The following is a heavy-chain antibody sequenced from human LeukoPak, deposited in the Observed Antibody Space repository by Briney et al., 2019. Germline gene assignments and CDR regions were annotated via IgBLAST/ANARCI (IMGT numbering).Heavy chain of an antibody. CDR1: AFTFSSYG. J-gene: IGHJ6*03. Sequence: PGGSLRLSCAASAFTFSSYGMHWVRQAPGKGLEWVAFIRYDGSNKYYEDSVKGRFTISRDNSKNTLYLQMNSLRAEDTAVYYCARHGSITMVRGRLRYYYMDVWGKGTTVTISS. D-gene: IGHD3-10*01. CDR2: IRYDGSNK. CDR3: ARHGSITMVRGRLRYYYMDV. V-gene: IGHV3-30*02.